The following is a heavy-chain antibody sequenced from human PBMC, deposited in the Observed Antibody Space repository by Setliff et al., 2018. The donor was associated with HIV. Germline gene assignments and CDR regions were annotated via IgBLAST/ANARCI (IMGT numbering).Heavy chain of an antibody. CDR1: GGSISSYY. CDR3: ARSGFGYYYYYMDV. CDR2: IDTSEST. Sequence: KPSETLSLTCTVSGGSISSYYWNWIWQSAGKGLEWIGRIDTSESTNYNPSLKSRVTMSVDTSNHQFSLKLRSVTAADTAVYYCARSGFGYYYYYMDVWGKGTTVTVSS. V-gene: IGHV4-4*07. J-gene: IGHJ6*03. D-gene: IGHD3-10*01.